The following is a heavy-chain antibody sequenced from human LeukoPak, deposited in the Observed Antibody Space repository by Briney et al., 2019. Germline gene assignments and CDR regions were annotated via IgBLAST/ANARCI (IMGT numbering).Heavy chain of an antibody. V-gene: IGHV3-23*01. D-gene: IGHD6-19*01. J-gene: IGHJ4*02. CDR1: GFTFSILD. CDR3: AARPTSAAVAPSDY. CDR2: ISGNGGRT. Sequence: GGSLRLSCAASGFTFSILDMSWVRQAPGKGLEWVSAISGNGGRTYYADSVKGRFTISRDNSKNTLYLQMNSLRAEDTAVYYCAARPTSAAVAPSDYWGQGTLVTVSS.